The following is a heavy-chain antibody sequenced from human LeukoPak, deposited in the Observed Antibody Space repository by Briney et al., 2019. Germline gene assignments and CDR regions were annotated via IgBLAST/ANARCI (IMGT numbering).Heavy chain of an antibody. Sequence: SETLSLTCTVSGGSLSSYYWGWIRQPPGKGLEWIGDIYYSGSTNYNPSLKSRVTISVDTSKNQFSLKLSSVTAADTAVYYCARGWSDNWNDGSLYDYWGQGTLVTVSS. CDR3: ARGWSDNWNDGSLYDY. CDR2: IYYSGST. CDR1: GGSLSSYY. D-gene: IGHD1-20*01. V-gene: IGHV4-59*01. J-gene: IGHJ4*02.